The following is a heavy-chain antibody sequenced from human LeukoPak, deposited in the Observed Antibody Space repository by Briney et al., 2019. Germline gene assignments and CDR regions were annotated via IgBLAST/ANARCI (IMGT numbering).Heavy chain of an antibody. J-gene: IGHJ3*02. CDR1: GFTFSSYA. CDR2: ISYDGSNK. V-gene: IGHV3-30-3*01. Sequence: GGSLRLSCAASGFTFSSYAMHWVRQAPGKGLEWVAVISYDGSNKYYADSVKGRFTISRDNSKNTLYLQMNSLRAEDTAVYYCARDWPYTMVRGVPRADAFDIWGLGTMVTVSS. D-gene: IGHD3-10*01. CDR3: ARDWPYTMVRGVPRADAFDI.